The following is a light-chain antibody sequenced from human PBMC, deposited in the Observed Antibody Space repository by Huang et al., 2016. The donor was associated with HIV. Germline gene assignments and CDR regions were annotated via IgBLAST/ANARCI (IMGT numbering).Light chain of an antibody. V-gene: IGKV1-39*01. Sequence: IQMTQSPTSLSASIGDRVSIACRASQNIKTYLNWYKQKPGKAPKLLISSASTLHSGVPSSFIGSGSGTDFTLTIRGLQLDDFATYYCQQSYSALSSFGPGTRL. CDR1: QNIKTY. CDR3: QQSYSALSS. CDR2: SAS. J-gene: IGKJ5*01.